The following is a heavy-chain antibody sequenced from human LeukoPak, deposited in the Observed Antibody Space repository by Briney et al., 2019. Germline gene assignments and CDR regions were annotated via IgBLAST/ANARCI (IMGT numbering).Heavy chain of an antibody. CDR1: GGSIDSTNW. Sequence: SETLSLTCDVPGGSIDSTNWWNWVRQPPGKGLEWIGEIHHDGRINYNPSLKSRVTLSVDKSKNQFSLRLNSVTAADTAMYYCARSHDHLWGNYPDYWGQGTLVTVSS. D-gene: IGHD3-16*02. CDR2: IHHDGRI. V-gene: IGHV4/OR15-8*01. CDR3: ARSHDHLWGNYPDY. J-gene: IGHJ4*02.